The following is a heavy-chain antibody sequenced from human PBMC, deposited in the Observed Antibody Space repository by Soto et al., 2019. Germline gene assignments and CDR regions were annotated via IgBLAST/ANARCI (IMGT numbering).Heavy chain of an antibody. Sequence: QVQLVQSGAEVKQSGASVKVPCKASGYTLTSYGINWVRQAPGQGLEWMGWISANDGDTKYTQKLQGRVTLTTDTSTSTAYMELRSLTSDDTAVYYCARSPPSGSSLVYLYFDLWGRGTLVTVSS. J-gene: IGHJ2*01. CDR1: GYTLTSYG. V-gene: IGHV1-18*01. D-gene: IGHD1-26*01. CDR3: ARSPPSGSSLVYLYFDL. CDR2: ISANDGDT.